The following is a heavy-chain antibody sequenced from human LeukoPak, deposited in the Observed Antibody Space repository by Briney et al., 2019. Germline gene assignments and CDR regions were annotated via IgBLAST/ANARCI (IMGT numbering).Heavy chain of an antibody. J-gene: IGHJ4*02. Sequence: PGGSLRLSCAASGFMFSNYGMHWVRQAPGKGLEWVAVISYDGSNKYYADSVKGRFTISRDNSKNTLYLQMNSLRAEDTAVYYCARDLSIGKGAYYFDYGGQGTLVTVSS. D-gene: IGHD6-6*01. CDR1: GFMFSNYG. CDR3: ARDLSIGKGAYYFDY. V-gene: IGHV3-30*03. CDR2: ISYDGSNK.